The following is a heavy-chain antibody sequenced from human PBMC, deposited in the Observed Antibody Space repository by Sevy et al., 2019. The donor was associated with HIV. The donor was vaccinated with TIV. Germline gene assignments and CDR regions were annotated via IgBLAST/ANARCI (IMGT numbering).Heavy chain of an antibody. CDR1: GFSFSTYS. V-gene: IGHV3-23*01. CDR2: ISDSGDST. CDR3: AKDLRRAVVVPAPSGMDV. Sequence: GGSLRLSCAASGFSFSTYSINWIRQAPGRGLEWVATISDSGDSTYYADSVRGRFTISRDNSKNTLYLRMNGPRTEDTAAYYCAKDLRRAVVVPAPSGMDVWGQGTTVTVSS. D-gene: IGHD2-2*01. J-gene: IGHJ6*02.